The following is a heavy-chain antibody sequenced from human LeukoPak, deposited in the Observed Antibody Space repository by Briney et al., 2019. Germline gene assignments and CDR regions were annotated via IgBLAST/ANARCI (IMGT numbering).Heavy chain of an antibody. CDR3: AKDSHVLVIATTYFDY. CDR2: ITSAGNT. Sequence: GGSLRLSCAASGFTFSSYWMHWVRQAPGKGLEWVSAITSAGNTYYADSVKGRFTISRDSSKNTLYLQMNSLRVEDTAVYYCAKDSHVLVIATTYFDYWGQGTLVTVSS. CDR1: GFTFSSYW. J-gene: IGHJ4*02. V-gene: IGHV3-23*01. D-gene: IGHD2-15*01.